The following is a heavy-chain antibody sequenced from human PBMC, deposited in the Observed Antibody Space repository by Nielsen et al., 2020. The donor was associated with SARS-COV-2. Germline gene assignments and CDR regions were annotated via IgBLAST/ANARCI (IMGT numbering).Heavy chain of an antibody. Sequence: VRQAPGKGLEWVGRIKSKTDGGTTDYAAPVKGRFTISRDDSKSIAYLQMNSLKTEDTAVYYCTRARGSATVDTAMVRGYWGQGTLVTVSS. CDR3: TRARGSATVDTAMVRGY. V-gene: IGHV3-15*01. J-gene: IGHJ4*02. D-gene: IGHD5-18*01. CDR2: IKSKTDGGTT.